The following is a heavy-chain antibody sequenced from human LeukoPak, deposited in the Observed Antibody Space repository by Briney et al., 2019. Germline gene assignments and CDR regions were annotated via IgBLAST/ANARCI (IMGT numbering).Heavy chain of an antibody. CDR1: GGSISTSSYY. CDR2: IFYSGST. D-gene: IGHD6-19*01. CDR3: ARGTSSGNRPLNYYMDV. Sequence: SETLSLTCTASGGSISTSSYYWGWVRQPPGKGLEWIGNIFYSGSTYYSPSLKSRVTISLDTSRNQFSLKLNSVTAADTAVYYCARGTSSGNRPLNYYMDVWGKGTTVTVSS. J-gene: IGHJ6*03. V-gene: IGHV4-39*07.